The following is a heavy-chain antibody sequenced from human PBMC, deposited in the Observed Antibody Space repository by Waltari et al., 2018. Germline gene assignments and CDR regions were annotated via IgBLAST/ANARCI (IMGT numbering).Heavy chain of an antibody. CDR2: IWYDGSNK. V-gene: IGHV3-33*08. Sequence: QVQLVESGGGVVQPGRSLRLSCAASGFTFSSYGMHWVRQAPGKGLEWVAVIWYDGSNKYYADSVKGRFTISRDNSKNTLYLQMNSLRAEDTAMYYCARLLPASSGYSPVDYWGQGTLVTVSS. J-gene: IGHJ4*02. CDR1: GFTFSSYG. D-gene: IGHD3-22*01. CDR3: ARLLPASSGYSPVDY.